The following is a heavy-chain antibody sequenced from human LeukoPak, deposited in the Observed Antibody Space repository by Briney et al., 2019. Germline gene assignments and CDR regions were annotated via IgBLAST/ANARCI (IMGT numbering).Heavy chain of an antibody. D-gene: IGHD5-24*01. Sequence: GGSLRLSCAASGFTFSDNYMSWIRQAPGKGLEWVSYISSSGSTIYYADSVKGRFTISRDNAKNSLYLQMNSLRAEDTAVYYCASPFGGYNDAFDIWGQGTMVTVSS. V-gene: IGHV3-11*01. CDR3: ASPFGGYNDAFDI. CDR1: GFTFSDNY. CDR2: ISSSGSTI. J-gene: IGHJ3*02.